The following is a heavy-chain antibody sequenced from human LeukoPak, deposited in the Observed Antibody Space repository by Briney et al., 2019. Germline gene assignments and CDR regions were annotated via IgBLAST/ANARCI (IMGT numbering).Heavy chain of an antibody. D-gene: IGHD2-2*02. Sequence: PSETLSLTCAVYGGSFSGYYWSWIRQPPGKGLGWIGEINHSGNTNYNPSLKSQVTISVDTSKNQFSLKVSSVTAADTAVYYCARTNGVGYCSSTSCYTVRNYYYYYMDVWGKGTTVTVSS. CDR3: ARTNGVGYCSSTSCYTVRNYYYYYMDV. CDR2: INHSGNT. CDR1: GGSFSGYY. J-gene: IGHJ6*03. V-gene: IGHV4-34*01.